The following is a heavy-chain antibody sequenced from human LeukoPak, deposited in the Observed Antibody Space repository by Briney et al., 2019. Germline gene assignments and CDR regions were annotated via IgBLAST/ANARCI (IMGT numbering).Heavy chain of an antibody. CDR1: GFTFSSYS. V-gene: IGHV3-21*04. J-gene: IGHJ6*03. D-gene: IGHD2-8*01. CDR2: ISSSSSYI. Sequence: GGSLRLSCAASGFTFSSYSMNWVRQAPGKGLEWVSSISSSSSYIYYADSVKGRFTISRDNAKNSLYLQMNSLRAEDTAVYYCARDAPGYCTNGVCFTNYYYFYMDVWGKGTTVTVSS. CDR3: ARDAPGYCTNGVCFTNYYYFYMDV.